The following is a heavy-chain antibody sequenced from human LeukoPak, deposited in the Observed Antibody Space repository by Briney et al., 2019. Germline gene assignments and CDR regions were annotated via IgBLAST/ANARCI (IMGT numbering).Heavy chain of an antibody. V-gene: IGHV1-2*02. Sequence: GASVKVSCKASGYTFTGYYMHWVRQAPGQGLEWMGWINPNSGGTNYAQKLQGRVTMTTDTSTSTAYMELRSLRSDDTAVYYCARGASGIAVAGTKKNWFDPWGQGTLVTVSS. D-gene: IGHD6-19*01. J-gene: IGHJ5*02. CDR1: GYTFTGYY. CDR3: ARGASGIAVAGTKKNWFDP. CDR2: INPNSGGT.